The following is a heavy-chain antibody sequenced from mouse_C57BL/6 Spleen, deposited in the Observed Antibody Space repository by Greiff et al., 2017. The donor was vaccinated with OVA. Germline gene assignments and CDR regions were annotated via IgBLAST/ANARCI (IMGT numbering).Heavy chain of an antibody. Sequence: EVQLQESGGGLVKPGGSLKLSCAASGFTFSSYAMSWVRQTPEKRLEWVATISDGGSYTYYPDNVKGRFTISRDNAKNNLYLQMSHLKSEDTAMYYCAMGAYGNYVGPFAYWGQGTLVTVSA. D-gene: IGHD2-1*01. CDR1: GFTFSSYA. V-gene: IGHV5-4*01. J-gene: IGHJ3*01. CDR3: AMGAYGNYVGPFAY. CDR2: ISDGGSYT.